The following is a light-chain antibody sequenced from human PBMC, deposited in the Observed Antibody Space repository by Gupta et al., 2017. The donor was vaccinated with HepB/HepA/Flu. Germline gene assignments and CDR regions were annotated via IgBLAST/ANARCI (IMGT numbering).Light chain of an antibody. CDR1: QSITTY. J-gene: IGKJ4*01. Sequence: DLQMTPSPSSLSASVGDRVTITCRSSQSITTYLNWYHQKAGKAPKLLISFTSTLQSGVPSRFSGSGSGTDFTLTITSLQPEDVGIYFCQQSYKYPSTFGEGTKVDIK. CDR2: FTS. V-gene: IGKV1-39*01. CDR3: QQSYKYPST.